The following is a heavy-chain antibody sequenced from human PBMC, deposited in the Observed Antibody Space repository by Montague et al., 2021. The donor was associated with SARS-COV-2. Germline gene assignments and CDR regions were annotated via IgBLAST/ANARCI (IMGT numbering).Heavy chain of an antibody. D-gene: IGHD6-13*01. CDR1: GGSFSGYY. J-gene: IGHJ2*01. CDR2: INHSGST. CDR3: VRGPGYSSSYYSLPTLDQRPSWYFDI. Sequence: SETLSLTCAVYGGSFSGYYWSWIRQPPGKGLEWIGEINHSGSTNYNPSLKSRVTISVDTSKKQFSLKLTSVTAADTSVYYCVRGPGYSSSYYSLPTLDQRPSWYFDIWGRGTLVTVSS. V-gene: IGHV4-34*01.